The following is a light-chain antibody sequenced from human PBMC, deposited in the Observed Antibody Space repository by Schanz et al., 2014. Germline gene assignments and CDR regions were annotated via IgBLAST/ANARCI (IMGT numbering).Light chain of an antibody. CDR2: DVS. CDR3: SSYAGSNNLV. CDR1: SSDVGGYNY. J-gene: IGLJ3*02. V-gene: IGLV2-14*01. Sequence: QSALTQPASVSGSPGQSITISCTGTSSDVGGYNYVSWYQQHPGKAPKLMIYDVSNWPSGVSNRFSGSKSGNTASLTISGLQAEDEADYYCSSYAGSNNLVFGGGTKLTVL.